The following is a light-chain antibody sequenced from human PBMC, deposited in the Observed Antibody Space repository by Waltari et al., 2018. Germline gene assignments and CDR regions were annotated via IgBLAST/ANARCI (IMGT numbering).Light chain of an antibody. CDR2: RNN. J-gene: IGLJ3*02. V-gene: IGLV1-47*01. Sequence: QSVLTQPPSASGTPGQRVTISCSGSHSNLGSNFVYWYQQLPGTAPKLLIYRNNERPSGVPDRFSGSKSGTSASLAISGLRSEDEADYYCAAWDDSLSGWVFGGGTKLTVL. CDR3: AAWDDSLSGWV. CDR1: HSNLGSNF.